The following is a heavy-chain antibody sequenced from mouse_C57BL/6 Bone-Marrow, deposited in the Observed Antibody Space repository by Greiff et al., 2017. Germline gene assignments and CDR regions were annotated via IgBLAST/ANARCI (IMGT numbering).Heavy chain of an antibody. CDR3: ARELIYYDYSAWFAY. D-gene: IGHD2-4*01. CDR2: IAPSDSYT. CDR1: GYTFTSYW. J-gene: IGHJ3*01. Sequence: QVQLQQPGAELVKPGASVKLSCKASGYTFTSYWMQWVKQRPGQGLEWIGEIAPSDSYTNYNQKFKGKATLTVDTSASTAYMQLSSLTSEDSAVYYCARELIYYDYSAWFAYWGQGTLVTVSA. V-gene: IGHV1-50*01.